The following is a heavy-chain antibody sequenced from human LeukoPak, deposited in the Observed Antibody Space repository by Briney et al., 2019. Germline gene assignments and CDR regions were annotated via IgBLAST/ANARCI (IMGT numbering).Heavy chain of an antibody. J-gene: IGHJ4*02. CDR2: ISSSSSYI. V-gene: IGHV3-21*04. CDR1: GFTFSSYS. Sequence: GGSLRLSCAASGFTFSSYSMNWVRQAPGKGLEWVSSISSSSSYIYYADSVKGRFTISRDNAKNSLYLQMNSLRAEDTAVYYCATDIVVVPAAMNDYWGQGTLVTVSS. CDR3: ATDIVVVPAAMNDY. D-gene: IGHD2-2*01.